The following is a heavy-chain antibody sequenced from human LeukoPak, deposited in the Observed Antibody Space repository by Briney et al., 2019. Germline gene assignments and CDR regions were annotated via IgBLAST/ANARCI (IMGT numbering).Heavy chain of an antibody. CDR1: GGSISSYY. Sequence: SETLSLTCTVSGGSISSYYWSWIRQPPGKGLEWIGYIYYSGSTNYNPSLKSRVTISVDTSKNQFSLKLSSVTAADMAVYYCARDSDYYDSSGYYYGRGAFDIWGQGTMVTVSS. J-gene: IGHJ3*02. CDR3: ARDSDYYDSSGYYYGRGAFDI. D-gene: IGHD3-22*01. CDR2: IYYSGST. V-gene: IGHV4-59*01.